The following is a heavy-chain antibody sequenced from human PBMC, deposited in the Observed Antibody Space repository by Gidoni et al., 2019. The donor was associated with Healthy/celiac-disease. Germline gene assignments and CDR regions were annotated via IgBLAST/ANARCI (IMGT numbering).Heavy chain of an antibody. J-gene: IGHJ4*02. D-gene: IGHD6-13*01. V-gene: IGHV3-21*01. CDR1: GFTFSSYS. CDR2: ISSSSSYI. Sequence: EVQLVESGGGLVKPGGSLRLSCAASGFTFSSYSMNWVRQAPGKGLEWVSSISSSSSYIYYADSVKGRFTISRDNAKNSLYLQMNSLRAEDTAVYYCARAPSSSWFGAIGYWGQGTLVTVSS. CDR3: ARAPSSSWFGAIGY.